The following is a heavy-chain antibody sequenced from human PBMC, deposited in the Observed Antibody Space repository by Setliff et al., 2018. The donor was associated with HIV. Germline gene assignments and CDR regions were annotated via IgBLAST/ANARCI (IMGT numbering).Heavy chain of an antibody. CDR1: GYTFTDYY. J-gene: IGHJ4*02. Sequence: ASVKVSCKTSGYTFTDYYIHWVRQAPGQGLEWMGWISPSTGDTSSAQKFQGRVTMTRATSVNTAFMELSRLRSEDTAVYYCARSPGDYLFDYWGQGTLVTVSS. V-gene: IGHV1-2*02. CDR3: ARSPGDYLFDY. CDR2: ISPSTGDT. D-gene: IGHD4-17*01.